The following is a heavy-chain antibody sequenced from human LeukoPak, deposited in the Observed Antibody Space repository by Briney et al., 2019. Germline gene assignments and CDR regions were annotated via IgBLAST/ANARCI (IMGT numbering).Heavy chain of an antibody. CDR2: INHSGSA. CDR3: ARSTITMVRGVIQYYFDY. CDR1: GGSFSGYY. Sequence: SETLPLTCAVYGGSFSGYYWSWIRQPPGKGLEWIGEINHSGSANYNPSLKSRVTISVDTSKNQFSLKLSSVTAADTAVYYCARSTITMVRGVIQYYFDYWGQGTLVTVSS. V-gene: IGHV4-34*01. J-gene: IGHJ4*02. D-gene: IGHD3-10*01.